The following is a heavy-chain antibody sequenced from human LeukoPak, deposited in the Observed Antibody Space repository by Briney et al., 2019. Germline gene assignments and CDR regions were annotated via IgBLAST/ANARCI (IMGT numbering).Heavy chain of an antibody. CDR2: INPSDGST. Sequence: ASVKVSCKASGYTFTSYYMHWVRQAPGQGLEWMGIINPSDGSTRYAQKFQGRVTMTRDMSTSTVYMELSSLRSEDAAVYYCARELVRGVQIDYWGQGTLVTVSS. J-gene: IGHJ4*02. D-gene: IGHD3-10*01. CDR1: GYTFTSYY. CDR3: ARELVRGVQIDY. V-gene: IGHV1-46*01.